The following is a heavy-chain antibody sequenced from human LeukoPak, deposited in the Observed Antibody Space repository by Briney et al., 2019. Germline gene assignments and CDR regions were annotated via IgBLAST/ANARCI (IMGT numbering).Heavy chain of an antibody. CDR3: AKKPAAGCCSGGSCSTYYYYNGMDV. CDR1: GFTFSSYA. V-gene: IGHV3-23*01. CDR2: ISTSGRT. Sequence: GGSLRLSCADSGFTFSSYAMSWVRQAPGKGLEWVSLISTSGRTHYADSVQGRFTISRDNSKNTLYLQMNSLRAEDTAEYYCAKKPAAGCCSGGSCSTYYYYNGMDVWGQGTTVTVSS. D-gene: IGHD2-15*01. J-gene: IGHJ6*02.